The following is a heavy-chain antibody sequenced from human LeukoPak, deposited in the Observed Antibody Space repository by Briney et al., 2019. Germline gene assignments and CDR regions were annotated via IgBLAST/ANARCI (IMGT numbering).Heavy chain of an antibody. CDR2: IYYSGST. Sequence: SQTLSLTCTVSGGSISSGGYYWSWIRQHPGKGLERIGYIYYSGSTYYNPSLKSRVTISVDTSKNQFSLKLSSVTAADTAVYYCALDSSGYYYFDYWGQGTLVTVSS. V-gene: IGHV4-31*03. CDR1: GGSISSGGYY. J-gene: IGHJ4*02. CDR3: ALDSSGYYYFDY. D-gene: IGHD3-22*01.